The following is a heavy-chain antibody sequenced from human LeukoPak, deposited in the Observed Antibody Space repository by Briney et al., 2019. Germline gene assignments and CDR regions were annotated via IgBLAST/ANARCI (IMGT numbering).Heavy chain of an antibody. V-gene: IGHV4-39*01. Sequence: PSETLSLTCTVSGGSISSSDYTWGWIRQPPGKGLEWIGSLFSTGSAYYNPSLKSRVTISVDTSKNQFSLNLNSVTAADTAVYYCVRQRRGEYRYLDYWGQGTLVTVSS. CDR2: LFSTGSA. CDR1: GGSISSSDYT. CDR3: VRQRRGEYRYLDY. J-gene: IGHJ4*02. D-gene: IGHD3-10*01.